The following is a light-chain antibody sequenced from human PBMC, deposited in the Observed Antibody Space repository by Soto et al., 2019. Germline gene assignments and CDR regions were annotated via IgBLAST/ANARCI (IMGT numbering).Light chain of an antibody. CDR2: AAS. CDR1: QGISNY. J-gene: IGKJ1*01. V-gene: IGKV1-27*01. CDR3: QRYNNAPRR. Sequence: DIQMTQSPSSLSGSVGDSVTITCRASQGISNYLAWYQQRPGKAPTLLIYAASTLQSVVPSRFSGSGAGTDFTLTISSLQPEDVATYYCQRYNNAPRRFGQGTKVEIK.